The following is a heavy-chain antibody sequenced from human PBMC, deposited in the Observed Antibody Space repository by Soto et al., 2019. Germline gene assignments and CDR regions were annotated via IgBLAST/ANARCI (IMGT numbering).Heavy chain of an antibody. V-gene: IGHV4-31*03. CDR2: IYYSGST. J-gene: IGHJ6*02. D-gene: IGHD5-18*01. Sequence: SETLSLTCTVPGGSIGSGGYYWSWVRQSPRRGLEWIGNIYYSGSTYYNPSLKSRLTISVDTSKNQFSLNLSSVTAADTAVYYCARDRLMATAGTARHYFGLDVWGQGTTVTVSS. CDR1: GGSIGSGGYY. CDR3: ARDRLMATAGTARHYFGLDV.